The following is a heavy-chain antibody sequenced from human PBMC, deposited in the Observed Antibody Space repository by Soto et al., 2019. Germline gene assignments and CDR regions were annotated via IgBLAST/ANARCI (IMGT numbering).Heavy chain of an antibody. Sequence: GGSLRLSCAGSGFTFSNYGIHWVRQAPGKGLEWVAVISYNGRNKYYGDSVKGRFTISRDNSKNTLFLQMNSLRAEDTALYYCSTGPDTVAPHLYYRGQRSLVPVSS. CDR2: ISYNGRNK. CDR3: STGPDTVAPHLYY. J-gene: IGHJ4*02. D-gene: IGHD6-19*01. V-gene: IGHV3-30*03. CDR1: GFTFSNYG.